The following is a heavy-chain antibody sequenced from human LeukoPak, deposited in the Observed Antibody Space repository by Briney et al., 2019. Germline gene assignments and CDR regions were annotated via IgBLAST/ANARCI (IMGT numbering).Heavy chain of an antibody. J-gene: IGHJ4*02. CDR1: GGSVNSGRNY. CDR3: ASGGSYYVLDY. Sequence: LDTLSLTCSVSGGSVNSGRNYWSWVRQPPRMGLEWIGYIQYSERTNYKPSLKSRVTISLDTSKNQFFLNLSSVTAADTAVYYCASGGSYYVLDYWGQGTLVTVSS. D-gene: IGHD1-26*01. V-gene: IGHV4-61*01. CDR2: IQYSERT.